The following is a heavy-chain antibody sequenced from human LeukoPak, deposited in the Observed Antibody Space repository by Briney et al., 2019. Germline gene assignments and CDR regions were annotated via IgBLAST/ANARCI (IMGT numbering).Heavy chain of an antibody. V-gene: IGHV3-21*01. CDR1: GFTFSSYS. D-gene: IGHD3-16*01. CDR2: ISSSSSYI. Sequence: PGGSLRLSRAASGFTFSSYSMNWVRQAPGKGLEWVSSISSSSSYIYYADSVKGRFTISRDNAKNSLYLQMNSLRAEDTAVYYCARDQGGEQSYWGQGTLVTVSS. J-gene: IGHJ4*02. CDR3: ARDQGGEQSY.